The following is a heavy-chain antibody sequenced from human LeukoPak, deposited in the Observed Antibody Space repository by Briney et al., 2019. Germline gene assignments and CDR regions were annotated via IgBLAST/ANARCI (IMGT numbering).Heavy chain of an antibody. CDR3: ARDRWFDY. J-gene: IGHJ4*02. CDR2: ITGDGGST. D-gene: IGHD2-15*01. V-gene: IGHV3-43*02. CDR1: GFTFDDYA. Sequence: GGSLRLSCAASGFTFDDYAMHWVRQAPGKGLEWVSLITGDGGSTYYADSVKGRFTISRDNSKNSLYLQMNSLRAEDTAVYYCARDRWFDYWGQGTLVTVSS.